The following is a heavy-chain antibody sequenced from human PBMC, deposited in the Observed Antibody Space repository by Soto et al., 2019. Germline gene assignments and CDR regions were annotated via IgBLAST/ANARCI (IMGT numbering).Heavy chain of an antibody. J-gene: IGHJ4*02. D-gene: IGHD3-3*01. CDR2: IHWDDDK. CDR1: GFSLSTSGVG. Sequence: QITLKESGPTLVKPTQTLTLTCTFSGFSLSTSGVGVGWIRQPPGKALECLAFIHWDDDKRYSPSLKSRLTITTDTYKNQVVLTMTNMDPVDTATYYCAHITYNNFWSGYPGFDYWGQGTLVTVSS. V-gene: IGHV2-5*02. CDR3: AHITYNNFWSGYPGFDY.